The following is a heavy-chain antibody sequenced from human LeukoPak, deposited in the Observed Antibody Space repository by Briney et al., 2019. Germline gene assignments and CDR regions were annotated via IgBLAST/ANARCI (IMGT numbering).Heavy chain of an antibody. Sequence: GGSLRLSCAASGFSFGHYWMSWVRQTPGMGLEWVANIKQDESEKYYIISRDNAKNSLYLQMNSLRAEDTAVYYRATQHYGLFEYWGQGILVTVSS. V-gene: IGHV3-7*01. CDR2: IKQDESEK. CDR1: GFSFGHYW. CDR3: ATQHYGLFEY. J-gene: IGHJ4*02. D-gene: IGHD3-10*01.